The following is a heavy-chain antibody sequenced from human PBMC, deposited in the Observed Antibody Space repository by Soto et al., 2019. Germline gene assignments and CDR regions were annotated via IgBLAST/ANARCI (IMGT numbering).Heavy chain of an antibody. J-gene: IGHJ3*02. CDR2: IYHSGST. Sequence: QVQLQESGPGLVKPSGTLSLTCAVSGGSISSINWWSWVRQPPGKGLEWIGEIYHSGSTNYNPSLKSRVTIAVDKSKNQFSLKLSSVSDADTAVYYCARGDCSGGSCYSVDIWGQGTMVTVSS. CDR1: GGSISSINW. V-gene: IGHV4-4*02. CDR3: ARGDCSGGSCYSVDI. D-gene: IGHD2-15*01.